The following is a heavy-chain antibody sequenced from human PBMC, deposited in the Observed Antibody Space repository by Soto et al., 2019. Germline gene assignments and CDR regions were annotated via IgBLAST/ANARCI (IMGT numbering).Heavy chain of an antibody. CDR2: IIAYNGNT. Sequence: QVQLVQSGAEVKKPGASVKVSCKASGYTFTSYGISWVLQAPGQGLEWMGCIIAYNGNTNYAQKLQGRVTMTTDTTTLTAYMELRSLRSDDTSVYYCARGAGSSVYYPMSGMDVWGQGTTVTVSS. D-gene: IGHD3-22*01. CDR1: GYTFTSYG. J-gene: IGHJ6*02. CDR3: ARGAGSSVYYPMSGMDV. V-gene: IGHV1-18*01.